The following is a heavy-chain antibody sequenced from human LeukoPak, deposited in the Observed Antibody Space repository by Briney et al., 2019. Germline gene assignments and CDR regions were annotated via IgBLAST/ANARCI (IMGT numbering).Heavy chain of an antibody. CDR3: TRPIAAAGKNWFDP. Sequence: GGSLRLSCAASGFTFSGSAMHWVRQASGKGLEWVGRIRSKANSYATAYAASVKGRFTISRDDSKNTAYLQMNSLKTEDTAVYYCTRPIAAAGKNWFDPWGQGTLVNVSS. CDR2: IRSKANSYAT. D-gene: IGHD6-13*01. V-gene: IGHV3-73*01. CDR1: GFTFSGSA. J-gene: IGHJ5*02.